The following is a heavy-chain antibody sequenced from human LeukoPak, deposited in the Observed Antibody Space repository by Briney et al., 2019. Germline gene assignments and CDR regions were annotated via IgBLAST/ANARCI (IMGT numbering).Heavy chain of an antibody. Sequence: GGSLRLSCAASGFTFSSYSMNWVRQAPGKGLEWVSYISSSSSTIYYADSVKGRFTISRDNDKNSLYLQMNSLRAEDTAVYYCARDRGYDFWSGYFRFDYWGQGTLVTVSS. CDR1: GFTFSSYS. V-gene: IGHV3-48*01. D-gene: IGHD3-3*01. CDR3: ARDRGYDFWSGYFRFDY. J-gene: IGHJ4*02. CDR2: ISSSSSTI.